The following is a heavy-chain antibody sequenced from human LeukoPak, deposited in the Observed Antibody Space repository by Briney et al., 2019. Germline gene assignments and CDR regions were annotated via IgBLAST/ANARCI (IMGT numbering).Heavy chain of an antibody. J-gene: IGHJ5*02. D-gene: IGHD6-13*01. Sequence: ASVKVSCKASGYTFTSYDINWVRQATGQGLEWVGWMNPNSGDTGYAQKFQGRVTMTRNTSISTAYMELSSLRSEDTAFYYCARGLDSSSYSDPWGQGTLVTVSS. CDR3: ARGLDSSSYSDP. V-gene: IGHV1-8*01. CDR2: MNPNSGDT. CDR1: GYTFTSYD.